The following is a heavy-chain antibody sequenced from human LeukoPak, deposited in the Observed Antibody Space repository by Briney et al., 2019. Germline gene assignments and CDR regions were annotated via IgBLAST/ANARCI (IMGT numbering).Heavy chain of an antibody. CDR2: INHSGST. CDR1: GGSFSGYY. V-gene: IGHV4-34*01. CDR3: ARVAYDSAGWFDP. J-gene: IGHJ5*02. Sequence: PSETLSLTCAVYGGSFSGYYWSWIRQPPGKGLEWIGEINHSGSTNYNPSLKSRVTISVDTSKNQFSLKLSSVTAADTAVYYCARVAYDSAGWFDPWGQGALVTVSS. D-gene: IGHD3-22*01.